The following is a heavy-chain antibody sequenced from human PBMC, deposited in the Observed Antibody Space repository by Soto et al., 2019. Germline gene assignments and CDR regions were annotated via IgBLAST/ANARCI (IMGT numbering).Heavy chain of an antibody. V-gene: IGHV3-23*01. CDR3: AKVEVFDWLLFY. Sequence: EVQLLESGGGLVQPGGSLRLSCAASGFTFSSYAMSWVRQAPGKGLGWVSAISGSGGSTYYADSVKGRFTISRDNSKNTLYLQMNSLRAEDTAVYYCAKVEVFDWLLFYWGQGTLVTVSS. CDR1: GFTFSSYA. CDR2: ISGSGGST. D-gene: IGHD3-9*01. J-gene: IGHJ4*02.